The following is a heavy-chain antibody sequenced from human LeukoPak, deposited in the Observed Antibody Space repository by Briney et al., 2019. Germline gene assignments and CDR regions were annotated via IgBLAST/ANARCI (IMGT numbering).Heavy chain of an antibody. D-gene: IGHD3-16*02. CDR2: INPNSGGT. Sequence: VASVKVSCKASGYTFTGYYIHWVRQAPGQGLEWMGWINPNSGGTNYAQKLQGRVTMTTDTSTSTAYMELRSLRSDDTAVYYCARGLSFSPTYYLDYWGQGTLVTVSS. CDR3: ARGLSFSPTYYLDY. J-gene: IGHJ4*02. V-gene: IGHV1-2*02. CDR1: GYTFTGYY.